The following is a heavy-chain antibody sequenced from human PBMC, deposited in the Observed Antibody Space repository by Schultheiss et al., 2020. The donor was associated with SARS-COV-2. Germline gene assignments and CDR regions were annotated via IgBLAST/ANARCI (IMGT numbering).Heavy chain of an antibody. CDR3: ARERLYDSSGYGTGAFDI. J-gene: IGHJ3*02. V-gene: IGHV3-21*01. D-gene: IGHD3-22*01. CDR2: ISSSGGYI. CDR1: GFTFSSYW. Sequence: GESLKISCAASGFTFSSYWMHWVRQAPGKGLEWVSSISSSGGYIYYADSVKGRFTISRDNAKNSLYLQMNSLRAEDTAVYYCARERLYDSSGYGTGAFDIWGQGTMVTVSS.